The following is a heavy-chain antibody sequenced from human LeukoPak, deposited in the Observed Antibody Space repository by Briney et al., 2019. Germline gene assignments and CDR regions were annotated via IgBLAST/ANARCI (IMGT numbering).Heavy chain of an antibody. J-gene: IGHJ4*02. CDR3: ARGRIAVAGTSDY. CDR2: INPNSGGT. V-gene: IGHV1-2*02. D-gene: IGHD6-19*01. Sequence: GASVKVSCKVSGYTFTGYYMHWVRQAPGQGLEWMGWINPNSGGTNYAQKFQGRVTMTRDTSISTAYMELSRLRSDDTAVYYCARGRIAVAGTSDYWGQGTLVTVSS. CDR1: GYTFTGYY.